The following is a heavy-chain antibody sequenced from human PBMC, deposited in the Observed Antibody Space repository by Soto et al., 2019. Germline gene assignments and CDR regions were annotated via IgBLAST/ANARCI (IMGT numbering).Heavy chain of an antibody. Sequence: SAPKLGNHRQTLALTCSFSGFSLSTSGLGVGWIRQPPGKAPEWLGIIYWNDDKRYSPSLKTRVTITKDTSRNQVVLIMTSVEADDTATYYCAHDTSGWRWLPDVWGQGTTVTVSS. CDR1: GFSLSTSGLG. CDR3: AHDTSGWRWLPDV. J-gene: IGHJ6*02. D-gene: IGHD2-21*01. V-gene: IGHV2-5*01. CDR2: IYWNDDK.